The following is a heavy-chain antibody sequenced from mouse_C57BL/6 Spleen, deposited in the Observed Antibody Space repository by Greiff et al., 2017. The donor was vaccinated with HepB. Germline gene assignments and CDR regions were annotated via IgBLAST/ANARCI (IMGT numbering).Heavy chain of an antibody. CDR1: GYSFTGYY. CDR3: ARYWPGRGFDY. J-gene: IGHJ2*01. V-gene: IGHV1-42*01. CDR2: INPSTGGT. D-gene: IGHD4-1*01. Sequence: LVKPGASVKISCKASGYSFTGYYMNWVKQSPEKSLEWIGEINPSTGGTTYNQKFKAKATLTVDKSSSTAYMQLKSLTSEDSAVYYCARYWPGRGFDYWGQGTTLTVSS.